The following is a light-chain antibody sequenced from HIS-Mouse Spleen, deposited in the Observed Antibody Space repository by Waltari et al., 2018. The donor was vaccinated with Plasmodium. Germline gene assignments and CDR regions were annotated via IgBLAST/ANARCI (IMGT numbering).Light chain of an antibody. Sequence: SYALTQPPSVSVSPGQTPRITCSGDALPQKYAYWYQQKSGQAPVLVIYEDSKRPSGIPERFSGSSSGTMATLTISGAQVEDEADYYCYSTDSSGNHRVFGGGTKLTVL. CDR2: EDS. CDR3: YSTDSSGNHRV. CDR1: ALPQKY. J-gene: IGLJ3*02. V-gene: IGLV3-10*01.